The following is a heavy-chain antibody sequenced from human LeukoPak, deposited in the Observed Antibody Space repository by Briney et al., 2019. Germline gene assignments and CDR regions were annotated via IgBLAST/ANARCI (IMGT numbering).Heavy chain of an antibody. Sequence: SETLSLTCAVYGGSFSGYYWSWIRQPPGKGREWIGEINHSGSTNYNPSLKSRVTISVDTSKNQLSLKLSSVTAADTAVYYCATRTGASFDYWGQGTLVTVSS. CDR2: INHSGST. D-gene: IGHD7-27*01. CDR3: ATRTGASFDY. J-gene: IGHJ4*02. V-gene: IGHV4-34*01. CDR1: GGSFSGYY.